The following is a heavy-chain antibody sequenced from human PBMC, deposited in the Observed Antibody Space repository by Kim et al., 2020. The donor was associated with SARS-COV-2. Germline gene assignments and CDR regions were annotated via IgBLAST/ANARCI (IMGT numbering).Heavy chain of an antibody. D-gene: IGHD6-13*01. CDR2: IYPGDSDT. CDR1: GYSFTSYW. CDR3: ARHVTEAAAGTKLSDAFDI. Sequence: GESLKISCKGSGYSFTSYWIGWVRQMPGKGLEWMGIIYPGDSDTRYSPSFQGQVTISADKSISTAYLQWSSLKASDTAMYYCARHVTEAAAGTKLSDAFDIWGQGTMVTVSS. J-gene: IGHJ3*02. V-gene: IGHV5-51*01.